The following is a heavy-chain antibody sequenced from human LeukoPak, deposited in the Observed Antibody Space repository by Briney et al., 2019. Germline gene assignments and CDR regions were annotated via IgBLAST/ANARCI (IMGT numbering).Heavy chain of an antibody. CDR3: ARDMIILQS. CDR2: IKQDGSGK. CDR1: GFIFSNYW. J-gene: IGHJ5*02. V-gene: IGHV3-7*04. Sequence: GGSLRLSCSASGFIFSNYWMTWVRQAPGKGLEWVANIKQDGSGKYYVDSVKGRFTISSDNAKKSLYLQMNSLRAEDTAVYFCARDMIILQSWGQGTLVTVSS. D-gene: IGHD3-16*01.